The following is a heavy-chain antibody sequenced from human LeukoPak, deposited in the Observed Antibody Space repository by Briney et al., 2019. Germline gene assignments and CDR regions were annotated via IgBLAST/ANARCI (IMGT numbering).Heavy chain of an antibody. CDR1: GLTFSSYA. CDR3: ANTLNFDY. Sequence: PGGSLRLSCAASGLTFSSYAMSWVRQAPGKGLEWVSGISGNGANTYYADSVKGRFTISRDNSKNTLYLQMNSLRAEDTAVYYCANTLNFDYWGQGTMVTVSS. J-gene: IGHJ4*02. CDR2: ISGNGANT. V-gene: IGHV3-23*01.